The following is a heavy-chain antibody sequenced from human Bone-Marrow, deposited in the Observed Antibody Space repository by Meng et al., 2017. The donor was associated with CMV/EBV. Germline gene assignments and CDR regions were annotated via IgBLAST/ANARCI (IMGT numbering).Heavy chain of an antibody. CDR3: ARDAVAAGLGDAFDI. CDR2: IYHSGST. Sequence: GSLRLSCTVSGYSISSGYYWGWIRQPPGKGLEWIGSIYHSGSTYYNPSLKSRVTISVDTSKNQFSLKLSSVTAADTAVYYCARDAVAAGLGDAFDIWGQGTMVTVS. V-gene: IGHV4-38-2*02. CDR1: GYSISSGYY. D-gene: IGHD6-13*01. J-gene: IGHJ3*02.